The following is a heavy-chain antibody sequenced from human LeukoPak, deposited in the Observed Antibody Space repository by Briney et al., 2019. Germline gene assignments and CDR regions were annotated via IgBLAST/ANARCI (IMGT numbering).Heavy chain of an antibody. J-gene: IGHJ4*02. Sequence: GGSLRLSCAASGFKFGSFSMGWVRQAPGKGLEWLSYISSASTAIYYTDSLKGRFTISRDNAKNSLYLQMNSLRAEDTAVYYCARAIASYGDSAYWGQGTLVTVSS. CDR3: ARAIASYGDSAY. CDR2: ISSASTAI. CDR1: GFKFGSFS. V-gene: IGHV3-48*04. D-gene: IGHD5-18*01.